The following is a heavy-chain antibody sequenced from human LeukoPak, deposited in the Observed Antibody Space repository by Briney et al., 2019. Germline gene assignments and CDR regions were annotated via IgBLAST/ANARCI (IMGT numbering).Heavy chain of an antibody. CDR2: IPYDGSNK. Sequence: GRSLRLSCAASGFTFSSYSMHWVRQPPGKGLEWVAVIPYDGSNKYYADAVKGRVTISRDNSKNTRYLQMNSLRAEDTAVYYYARDALAYCGGDCYSYYFDYWGQGTLVTVSS. CDR3: ARDALAYCGGDCYSYYFDY. D-gene: IGHD2-21*02. CDR1: GFTFSSYS. V-gene: IGHV3-30-3*01. J-gene: IGHJ4*02.